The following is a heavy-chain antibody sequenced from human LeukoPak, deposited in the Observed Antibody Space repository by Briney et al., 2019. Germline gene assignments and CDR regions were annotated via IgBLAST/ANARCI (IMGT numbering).Heavy chain of an antibody. CDR3: AKIEGTYYDFWSGYYTFDY. CDR1: GFTFSSYE. J-gene: IGHJ4*02. V-gene: IGHV3-48*03. Sequence: GGSLRLSCAASGFTFSSYEMNWVRRAPGKGLEWVSYVSSSGSTIYYADSVKGRFTISRDNAKNSLYLQMNSLRAEDTAVYYCAKIEGTYYDFWSGYYTFDYWGQGTLVTVSS. D-gene: IGHD3-3*01. CDR2: VSSSGSTI.